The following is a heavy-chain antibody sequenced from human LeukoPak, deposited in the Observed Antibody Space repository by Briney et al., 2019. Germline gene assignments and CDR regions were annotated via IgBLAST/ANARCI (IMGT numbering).Heavy chain of an antibody. J-gene: IGHJ4*02. CDR1: GFAFSYYG. CDR3: AKPGDGDYAYFDY. Sequence: PGRSLRLSCAASGFAFSYYGMHWVRHAPGKGLEWVAVISHDGSNIHYGDFVKGRFTISRDNSKDTVYLQMNNLRAEDTAVYYCAKPGDGDYAYFDYWGQGTLVTVSS. CDR2: ISHDGSNI. D-gene: IGHD4-17*01. V-gene: IGHV3-30*18.